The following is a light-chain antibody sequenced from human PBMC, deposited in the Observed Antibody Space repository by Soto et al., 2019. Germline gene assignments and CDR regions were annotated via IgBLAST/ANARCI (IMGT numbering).Light chain of an antibody. CDR2: AAS. J-gene: IGKJ4*01. CDR3: QQIYSAPLT. CDR1: QSITTY. Sequence: DIQMTQSPSTLPASVGDRVTITCRASQSITTYLNWYRQKPGKAPKLLIYAASSLQSGVPSRFSGSGSETEFTLSISSLQPEDFATYFCQQIYSAPLTFGGGTMVDI. V-gene: IGKV1-39*01.